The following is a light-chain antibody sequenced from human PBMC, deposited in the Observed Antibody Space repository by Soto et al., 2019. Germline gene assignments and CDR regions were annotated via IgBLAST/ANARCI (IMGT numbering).Light chain of an antibody. V-gene: IGKV2-28*01. J-gene: IGKJ4*01. CDR1: QSLLHSNGYNY. Sequence: DIVMTQSPLSLPVTPGEPASISCRSSQSLLHSNGYNYLDWYLQKPGQSPQLLIYLGSNRASGVPDRFSGSGSGTDFTLKISRVEAEDVGVYYCMRALQTPQNTFGGGTKVEIK. CDR2: LGS. CDR3: MRALQTPQNT.